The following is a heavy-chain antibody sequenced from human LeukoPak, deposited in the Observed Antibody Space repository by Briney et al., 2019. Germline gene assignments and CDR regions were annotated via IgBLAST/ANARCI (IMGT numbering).Heavy chain of an antibody. CDR2: ISGSGAYI. V-gene: IGHV3-21*01. Sequence: GGSLRLSCTASGVTFTDYIMHWVRQAPGKGLEWVSSISGSGAYIYYADSVKGRFTISRDNAKNSLYLQMNSLRAEDTAVYYCARDIRVIGSGWYYYYYGMDVWGQGTTVTVSS. J-gene: IGHJ6*02. CDR1: GVTFTDYI. D-gene: IGHD6-19*01. CDR3: ARDIRVIGSGWYYYYYGMDV.